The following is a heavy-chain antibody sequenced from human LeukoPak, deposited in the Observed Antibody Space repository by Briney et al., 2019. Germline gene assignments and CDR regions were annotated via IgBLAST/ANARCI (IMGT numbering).Heavy chain of an antibody. Sequence: SETLSLTCTVSGGSISSYYWSWIRQPPGKELEWIGYVYYSGSTNYNPSLKSRVTISVDTSKNQFSPKLSSVTAADTAVYYCARERENYYDSSGFDYWGQGTLVTVSS. CDR2: VYYSGST. D-gene: IGHD3-22*01. J-gene: IGHJ4*02. CDR1: GGSISSYY. V-gene: IGHV4-59*01. CDR3: ARERENYYDSSGFDY.